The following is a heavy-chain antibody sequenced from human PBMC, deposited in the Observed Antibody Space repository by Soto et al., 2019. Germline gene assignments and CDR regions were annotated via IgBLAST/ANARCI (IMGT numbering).Heavy chain of an antibody. CDR3: ARSPLLAFIRAGGDAFDI. J-gene: IGHJ3*02. D-gene: IGHD2-8*02. CDR2: INAGNGNT. CDR1: GYTFTSYA. V-gene: IGHV1-3*01. Sequence: GASVKVSCKASGYTFTSYAMHWVRQAPGQRLEWMGWINAGNGNTKYSQKFQGRVTITRDTSASTAYMELSSLRSEDTAVYYCARSPLLAFIRAGGDAFDIWGQGTMVTVSS.